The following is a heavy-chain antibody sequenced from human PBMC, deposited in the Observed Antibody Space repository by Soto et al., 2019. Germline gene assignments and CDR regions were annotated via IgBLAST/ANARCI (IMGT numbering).Heavy chain of an antibody. Sequence: QVQLAESGGAVVQPGRSLRLSCAASGFTFCQYAMHWVRQAPGKGLEWVAAIECDGSQQYYGDSVKGRFTISSEDSKNPVYLDMKRLRDDGAAGLYSARDSCARPSRLDQWGQGTVAIVPS. CDR3: ARDSCARPSRLDQ. J-gene: IGHJ4*02. D-gene: IGHD2-2*01. CDR2: IECDGSQQ. CDR1: GFTFCQYA. V-gene: IGHV3-33*03.